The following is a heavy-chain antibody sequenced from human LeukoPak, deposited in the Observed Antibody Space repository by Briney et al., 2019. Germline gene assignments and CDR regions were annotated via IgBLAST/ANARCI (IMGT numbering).Heavy chain of an antibody. J-gene: IGHJ4*02. CDR2: INHSGST. Sequence: SETLSLTCAVYGGSFSGYYWSWIRQPPGKGLEWIGEINHSGSTNYNPSLKSRVTISVDTSKNQFSLKLSSVTAADTAVYYCARGSNPESPYFDYWGQGTLVTVSS. CDR1: GGSFSGYY. CDR3: ARGSNPESPYFDY. V-gene: IGHV4-34*01. D-gene: IGHD1-14*01.